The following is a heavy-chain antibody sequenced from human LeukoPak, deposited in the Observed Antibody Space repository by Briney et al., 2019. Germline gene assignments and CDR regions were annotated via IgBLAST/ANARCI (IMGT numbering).Heavy chain of an antibody. V-gene: IGHV3-48*03. CDR2: ISSSGSTI. CDR1: GFTFSSYE. Sequence: GGSLRLSCAASGFTFSSYEMNWVRQAPGKGLEWVSYISSSGSTIYYADSVKGRFTISRDNAKNSLYLQMNSLRAEDTAVYYCARDGGYGSGRDYWGQGTLVTVSS. J-gene: IGHJ4*02. CDR3: ARDGGYGSGRDY. D-gene: IGHD3-10*01.